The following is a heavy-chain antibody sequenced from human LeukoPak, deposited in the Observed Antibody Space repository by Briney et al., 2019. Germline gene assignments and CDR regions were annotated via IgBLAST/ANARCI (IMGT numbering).Heavy chain of an antibody. CDR2: IIPIFGTT. D-gene: IGHD3-10*01. CDR3: AVTYHYGSGSYFHFDY. Sequence: SVKVSCKASGGIFSSYAISWVRQAPGQGLEWMGGIIPIFGTTNYAQKFQGRGTITADESTSTASVELSRLRSEDTAVYYCAVTYHYGSGSYFHFDYWGQGTLVTVSS. J-gene: IGHJ4*02. CDR1: GGIFSSYA. V-gene: IGHV1-69*13.